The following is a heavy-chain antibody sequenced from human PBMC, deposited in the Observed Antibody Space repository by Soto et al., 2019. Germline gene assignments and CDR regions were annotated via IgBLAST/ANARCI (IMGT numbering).Heavy chain of an antibody. V-gene: IGHV3-43*01. J-gene: IGHJ4*02. Sequence: GESLKISCAASGFTFGDYPMHWVRQGPGKGLEWFSLSNCDGSSTLYSDSVKGRFTISRDNSKNSLYLQMNSLGTDDTALYYCAKDTLGYFDYWGQGTMVTVSS. CDR1: GFTFGDYP. D-gene: IGHD7-27*01. CDR2: SNCDGSST. CDR3: AKDTLGYFDY.